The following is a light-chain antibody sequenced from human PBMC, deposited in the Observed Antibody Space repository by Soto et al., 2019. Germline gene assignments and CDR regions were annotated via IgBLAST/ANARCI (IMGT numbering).Light chain of an antibody. Sequence: QSVLTQPASVSGSPGQSITISCTGTSSDVGGYNYVSWYQHHPGKAPKLMIYEVSNRPSGISHRFSGSKSGNTASLTISGLQAEDEADYYCSSYASNNSWVFGGGTQLTVL. V-gene: IGLV2-14*01. J-gene: IGLJ3*02. CDR3: SSYASNNSWV. CDR1: SSDVGGYNY. CDR2: EVS.